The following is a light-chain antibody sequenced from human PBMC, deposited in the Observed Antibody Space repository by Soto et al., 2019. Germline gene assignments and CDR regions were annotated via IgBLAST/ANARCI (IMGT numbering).Light chain of an antibody. J-gene: IGKJ5*01. CDR3: QQANSFPIT. CDR2: AAS. CDR1: QSIINS. V-gene: IGKV1-39*01. Sequence: DIQMTQSPSSLCASVGDGVTITCRTSQSIINSLNWYQQKPGKAPKLLIYAASSLQSGVPSRFSGSGSATDFTLTISSLQPEDFATYYCQQANSFPITFGQGTRLEIK.